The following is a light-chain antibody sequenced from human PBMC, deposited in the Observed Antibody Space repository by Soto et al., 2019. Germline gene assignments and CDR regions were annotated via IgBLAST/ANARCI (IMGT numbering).Light chain of an antibody. CDR2: GAS. CDR3: QQYNNWPRGT. V-gene: IGKV3-15*01. CDR1: QSVSSN. Sequence: EVVMRQSPATLSVSPGEGATLSCRASQSVSSNLAWYQQKPGQAPRLLIYGASTRATGIPARFSGSGSGTEFTLTISSLQSEDFAVYYCQQYNNWPRGTFGQGTRLEIK. J-gene: IGKJ5*01.